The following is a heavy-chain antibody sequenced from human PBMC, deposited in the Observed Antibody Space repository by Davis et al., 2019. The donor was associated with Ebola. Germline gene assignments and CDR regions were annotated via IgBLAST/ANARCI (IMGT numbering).Heavy chain of an antibody. D-gene: IGHD2-2*01. Sequence: GESLKISCAASGFTFSSYSMNWVRQAPGKGLEWVANIKQDGSEKYYVDSVKGRFTISRDNAKNSLYLQMNSLRAEDTAVYYCAKDRTSIVVVPPHWGQGTLVTVSS. CDR2: IKQDGSEK. CDR3: AKDRTSIVVVPPH. J-gene: IGHJ4*02. CDR1: GFTFSSYS. V-gene: IGHV3-7*03.